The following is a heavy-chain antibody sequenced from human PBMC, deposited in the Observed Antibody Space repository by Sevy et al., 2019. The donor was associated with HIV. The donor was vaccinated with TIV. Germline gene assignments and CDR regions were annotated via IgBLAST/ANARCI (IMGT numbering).Heavy chain of an antibody. CDR1: GFTFNFHG. J-gene: IGHJ5*02. D-gene: IGHD4-4*01. Sequence: GGALRLSCAASGFTFNFHGMHWVRQAPGKGLEWGAFIWHDGSNKYMADSVKGRFTISRDNSKNTLFLQMNSLTVEDTAVYYCARETDNSARWLDPWGQGTLVTVSS. CDR2: IWHDGSNK. CDR3: ARETDNSARWLDP. V-gene: IGHV3-30*02.